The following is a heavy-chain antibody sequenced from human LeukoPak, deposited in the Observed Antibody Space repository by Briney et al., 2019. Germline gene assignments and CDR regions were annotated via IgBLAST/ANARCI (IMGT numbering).Heavy chain of an antibody. V-gene: IGHV4-59*11. CDR3: ARGGYSLWPRGAFDY. CDR2: IYYSGST. Sequence: PSETLSLTCTVSGGSISSHYWSWIRQPPGKGLEWIGYIYYSGSTNYNPSLKSRVTISVDTSKNQFSLKLSSVTAADTAVYYCARGGYSLWPRGAFDYWGQGTLVTVSS. J-gene: IGHJ4*02. D-gene: IGHD5-18*01. CDR1: GGSISSHY.